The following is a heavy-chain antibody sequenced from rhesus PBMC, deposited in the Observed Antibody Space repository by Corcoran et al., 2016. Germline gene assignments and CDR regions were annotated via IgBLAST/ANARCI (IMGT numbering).Heavy chain of an antibody. Sequence: QVQLQESGPGLVKPSETLSLTCAVSGGSISDSYYWSWIRQPPGKGLEWIGYIYGSGGRPYYNPSLKRRVTISTDTSKTQFSLKRSSVTAADTAVYYCARQGFMGAFDFWGQGLRVTVSS. J-gene: IGHJ3*01. CDR1: GGSISDSYY. V-gene: IGHV4-106*01. CDR2: IYGSGGRP. CDR3: ARQGFMGAFDF.